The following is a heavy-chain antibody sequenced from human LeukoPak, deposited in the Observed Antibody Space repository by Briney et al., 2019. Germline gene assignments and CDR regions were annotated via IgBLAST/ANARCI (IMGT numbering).Heavy chain of an antibody. CDR3: ARLSVANHFDY. CDR1: GGSISSSSYY. J-gene: IGHJ4*02. CDR2: IYYSGST. Sequence: SETMSLTCTVSGGSISSSSYYWGWIRQPPGKGLEWIGSIYYSGSTYYNPSLKSRVTISVDTSKNQFSLKLSSVTAADTAVYYCARLSVANHFDYWGQGTLVTVSS. V-gene: IGHV4-39*01. D-gene: IGHD4-23*01.